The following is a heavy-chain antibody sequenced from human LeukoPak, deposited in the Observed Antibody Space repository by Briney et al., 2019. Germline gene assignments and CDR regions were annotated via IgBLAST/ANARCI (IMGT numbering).Heavy chain of an antibody. CDR3: ARGLNYYGSGSLDY. D-gene: IGHD3-10*01. J-gene: IGHJ4*02. Sequence: SETLSLTCTVSGGSISNYYWSWVRQPPGKGLEWVWYIYYSGSTNYNPSLKSRVTISVDKSKNQFSLKLSSVTAADTAVYYCARGLNYYGSGSLDYWGQGTLVTVSS. CDR2: IYYSGST. V-gene: IGHV4-59*01. CDR1: GGSISNYY.